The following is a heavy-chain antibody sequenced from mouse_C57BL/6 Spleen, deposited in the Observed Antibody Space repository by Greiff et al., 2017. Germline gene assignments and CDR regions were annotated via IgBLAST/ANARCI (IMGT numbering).Heavy chain of an antibody. J-gene: IGHJ3*01. V-gene: IGHV1-81*01. D-gene: IGHD3-3*01. Sequence: VQLQQSGAELARPGASVKLSCKASGYTFTSYGISWVKQRTGQGLEWIGEIYPRSGNTYYNEKFKGKATLTADKSSSTAYMELRNLTSEDSAVYFCAMSEGPLGWFAYWGQGTLVTVSA. CDR1: GYTFTSYG. CDR3: AMSEGPLGWFAY. CDR2: IYPRSGNT.